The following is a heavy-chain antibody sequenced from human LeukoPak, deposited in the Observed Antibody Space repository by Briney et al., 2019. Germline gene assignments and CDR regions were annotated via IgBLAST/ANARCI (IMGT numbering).Heavy chain of an antibody. V-gene: IGHV3-53*01. J-gene: IGHJ4*02. Sequence: PGGSLRLSCAASGFTVSSNYMSWVRQAPGKGLEWVSVIYSGGSTYYADSVKGRFTISRDNSKNTLYLQMNNLRAEDTAVYYCARSGADTRDDYWGQGTLVTVSS. CDR2: IYSGGST. D-gene: IGHD2-15*01. CDR3: ARSGADTRDDY. CDR1: GFTVSSNY.